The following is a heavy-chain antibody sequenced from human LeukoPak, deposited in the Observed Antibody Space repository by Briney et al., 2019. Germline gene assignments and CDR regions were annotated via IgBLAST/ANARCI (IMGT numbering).Heavy chain of an antibody. CDR1: GFTFSSYG. V-gene: IGHV3-33*08. CDR3: ARDGAVANGMDV. Sequence: GRSLRLSCAASGFTFSSYGMHWVRQAPGKGLEWVAVIWYDGSNKYYADSVKGRFTISRDNSKNTLYLQMNSLRAEDTAVYYCARDGAVANGMDVWGQGTTVTVSS. J-gene: IGHJ6*02. CDR2: IWYDGSNK. D-gene: IGHD6-19*01.